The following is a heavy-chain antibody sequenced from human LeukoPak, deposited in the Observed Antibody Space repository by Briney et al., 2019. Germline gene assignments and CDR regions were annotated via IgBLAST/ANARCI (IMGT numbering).Heavy chain of an antibody. Sequence: SETLSLTCAVYGGSFSGYYWSWIRQPPGKGLEWIGEINHSGSTNYNPSLKSRVTISVDTSKNQFSLKLSSVTAADTAVYYCARASGWYFVGFDIWGPGTMVTVSS. CDR2: INHSGST. CDR1: GGSFSGYY. V-gene: IGHV4-34*01. CDR3: ARASGWYFVGFDI. J-gene: IGHJ3*02. D-gene: IGHD6-19*01.